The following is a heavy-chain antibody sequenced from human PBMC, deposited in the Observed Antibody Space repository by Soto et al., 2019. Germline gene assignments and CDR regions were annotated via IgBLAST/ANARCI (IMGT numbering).Heavy chain of an antibody. D-gene: IGHD1-26*01. V-gene: IGHV3-53*01. J-gene: IGHJ6*02. CDR2: TFSGGST. CDR1: GFTVTTNY. CDR3: AKKSPSSIQGWAFAMDV. Sequence: LRLSCLASGFTVTTNYMIWVRQPPGKGLEWVSTTFSGGSTNYADSVRGRFSISRDNSKNTVYLQMNNLRVEDTAVYYCAKKSPSSIQGWAFAMDVWGQGTTVTVSS.